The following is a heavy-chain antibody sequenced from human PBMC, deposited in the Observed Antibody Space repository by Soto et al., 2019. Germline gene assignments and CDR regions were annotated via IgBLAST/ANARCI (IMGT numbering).Heavy chain of an antibody. CDR1: GGTFSSYT. Sequence: GASVKVSCKASGGTFSSYTISWVRQAPGQGLEWMGRIIPILGIANYAQKFQGRVTITADKSTSTAYMELSSLRSEDTAVYYCARDQGDGYNRFDYWGQGTLVTVS. J-gene: IGHJ4*02. CDR2: IIPILGIA. V-gene: IGHV1-69*04. D-gene: IGHD5-12*01. CDR3: ARDQGDGYNRFDY.